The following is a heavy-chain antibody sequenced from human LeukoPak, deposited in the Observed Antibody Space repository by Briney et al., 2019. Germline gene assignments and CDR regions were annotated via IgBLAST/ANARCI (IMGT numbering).Heavy chain of an antibody. CDR1: GYTFTSYY. J-gene: IGHJ4*02. D-gene: IGHD4-23*01. V-gene: IGHV1-46*01. CDR2: INPSGGST. CDR3: ARDATVVTDFSCFDY. Sequence: ASVKVSCKASGYTFTSYYMHWVRQAPGQGLEWMGIINPSGGSTSYAQKFQGRVTMTRDTSTSTVYMELSSLRSEDTAVYYCARDATVVTDFSCFDYWGQGTLVTVSS.